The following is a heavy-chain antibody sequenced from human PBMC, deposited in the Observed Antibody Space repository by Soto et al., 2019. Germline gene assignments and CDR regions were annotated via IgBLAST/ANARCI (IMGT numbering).Heavy chain of an antibody. CDR1: AFTFSSYA. Sequence: GGSLRLSCAASAFTFSSYAMNWVRQAPGKGLEPDSSVSSTGSNIYYADSVKGRFTISRDNAKNSLYLQMNSLRAEDTAVYYCARDEVQSLIFGVVIPFDYWGQGTLVTVSS. CDR3: ARDEVQSLIFGVVIPFDY. CDR2: VSSTGSNI. D-gene: IGHD3-3*02. V-gene: IGHV3-21*01. J-gene: IGHJ4*02.